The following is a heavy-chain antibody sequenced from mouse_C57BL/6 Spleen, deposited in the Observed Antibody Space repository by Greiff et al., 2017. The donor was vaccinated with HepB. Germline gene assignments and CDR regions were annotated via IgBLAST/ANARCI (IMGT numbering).Heavy chain of an antibody. J-gene: IGHJ2*01. V-gene: IGHV1-52*01. D-gene: IGHD1-3*01. Sequence: VQLQQPGAELVRPGSSVKLSCKASGYTFTSYWMHWVKQRPIQGLEWIGNIDPSDSETHYNQKFKDKATLTVDKSSSTAYMQLSSLTSEDSAVYYYARGSISGNLGYFDYWGQGTTLTVSS. CDR3: ARGSISGNLGYFDY. CDR1: GYTFTSYW. CDR2: IDPSDSET.